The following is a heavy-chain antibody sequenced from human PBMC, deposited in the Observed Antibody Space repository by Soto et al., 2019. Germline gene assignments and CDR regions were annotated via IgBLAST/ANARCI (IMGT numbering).Heavy chain of an antibody. CDR2: ISHTAST. Sequence: SETLSLSCTVSGDSITSGNYYWTWIRQPPGTGLEWVGYISHTASTYYNPSLNGRVTISIDMSRKQYSLKLTSLTSADTAVYYCARDFYDSVGYTWFDSLSQGTLVTVSS. V-gene: IGHV4-30-4*02. D-gene: IGHD3-22*01. CDR1: GDSITSGNYY. CDR3: ARDFYDSVGYTWFDS. J-gene: IGHJ5*01.